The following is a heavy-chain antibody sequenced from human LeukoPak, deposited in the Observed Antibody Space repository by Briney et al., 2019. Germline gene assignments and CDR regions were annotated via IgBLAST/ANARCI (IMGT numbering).Heavy chain of an antibody. CDR2: IYYSGNT. J-gene: IGHJ4*02. D-gene: IGHD2-8*02. Sequence: PSETLSLTCTVSGGSISSSSYYWGWIRQPPGEGLEWIGSIYYSGNTYYNPSLKSRATISVDTSKNQFSLKLSSVTAADTAVYYCARLPTDLLAFDYWGQGTLVTVSS. V-gene: IGHV4-39*01. CDR1: GGSISSSSYY. CDR3: ARLPTDLLAFDY.